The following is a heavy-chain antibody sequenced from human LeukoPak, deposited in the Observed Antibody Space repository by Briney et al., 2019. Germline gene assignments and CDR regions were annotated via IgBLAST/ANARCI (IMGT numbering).Heavy chain of an antibody. CDR3: ATNYCSGGSCYFYY. CDR1: GGSISSGGYS. CDR2: IYHSGST. J-gene: IGHJ4*02. D-gene: IGHD2-15*01. V-gene: IGHV4-30-2*01. Sequence: PSETLSLTCAVSGGSISSGGYSWSWIRQPPGKGLEWIGYIYHSGSTYYNPSRKSRVTISVDRSKNQFSLKLSSVTAADTAVYYCATNYCSGGSCYFYYWGQGTLVTVSS.